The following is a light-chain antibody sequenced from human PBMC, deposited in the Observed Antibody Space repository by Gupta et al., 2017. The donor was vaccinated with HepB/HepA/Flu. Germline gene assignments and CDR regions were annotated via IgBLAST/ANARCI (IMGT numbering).Light chain of an antibody. V-gene: IGLV3-19*01. CDR3: NSRDSSGNL. CDR1: SLRSYY. Sequence: SSELTQDPAVYVALGQTVRITCQGDSLRSYYASWYQQKPGQAPVLVIYGKNNRPSGIPDRFSGSSSGNTASLTITGAQAEDEADYYCNSRDSSGNLFGGGTKLTVL. CDR2: GKN. J-gene: IGLJ2*01.